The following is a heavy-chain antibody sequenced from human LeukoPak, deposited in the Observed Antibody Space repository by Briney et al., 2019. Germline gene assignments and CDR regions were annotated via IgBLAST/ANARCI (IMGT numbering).Heavy chain of an antibody. CDR1: GFTFSDYY. CDR2: ISTSSSYT. Sequence: PGGSLRLSCAASGFTFSDYYMSWIRQAPGRGLEWVSYISTSSSYTNYADSAKGRFTISRDNAKNSLYLQMNSLRAEDTAVYYCARSPRIGELLDYWGQGTLVTVSS. D-gene: IGHD3-10*01. CDR3: ARSPRIGELLDY. V-gene: IGHV3-11*06. J-gene: IGHJ4*02.